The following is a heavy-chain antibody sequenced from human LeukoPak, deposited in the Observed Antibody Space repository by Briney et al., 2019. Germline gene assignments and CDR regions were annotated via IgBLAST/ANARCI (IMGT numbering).Heavy chain of an antibody. CDR3: ARTGENPPAATLYGMDV. Sequence: SVKVSCKASGGTFSSYGISWVRQAPGQGLEWMGGIIPIFGTANYAQKFQGRVTITADESTSTAYMELSSLRSEDTAVYYCARTGENPPAATLYGMDVWGQGTTVTVSS. CDR2: IIPIFGTA. J-gene: IGHJ6*02. CDR1: GGTFSSYG. V-gene: IGHV1-69*13. D-gene: IGHD2-15*01.